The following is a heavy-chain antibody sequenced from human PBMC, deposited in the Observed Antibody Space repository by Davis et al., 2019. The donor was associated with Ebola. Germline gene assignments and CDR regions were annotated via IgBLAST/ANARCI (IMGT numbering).Heavy chain of an antibody. D-gene: IGHD4-17*01. CDR1: GYTFTSYG. CDR2: ISAYNGNT. Sequence: ASVKVSCKASGYTFTSYGISWVRQAPGQGLEWMGWISAYNGNTNYAQKLQGRVTLTTDTSTNTAYMELRSLTSADTAVYFCARFLSSYGDYNRGMDVWGKGTTVIVSS. V-gene: IGHV1-18*04. CDR3: ARFLSSYGDYNRGMDV. J-gene: IGHJ6*03.